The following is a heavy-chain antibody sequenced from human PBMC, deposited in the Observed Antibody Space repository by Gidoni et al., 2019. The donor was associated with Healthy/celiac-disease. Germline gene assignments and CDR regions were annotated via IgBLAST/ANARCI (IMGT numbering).Heavy chain of an antibody. D-gene: IGHD6-19*01. CDR2: RSYDGSNK. CDR1: AFTCSSYA. V-gene: IGHV3-30-3*01. Sequence: QVQLVESGGGVVQPGRSLSLSRAASAFTCSSYAMHWFRQAPGKGLEWVAVRSYDGSNKYYADSVKGRFTISRDNPKNTLYLQMNSLRAEDTAVYYGARGMSSGWYSFDYWGQGTLVTVSS. CDR3: ARGMSSGWYSFDY. J-gene: IGHJ4*02.